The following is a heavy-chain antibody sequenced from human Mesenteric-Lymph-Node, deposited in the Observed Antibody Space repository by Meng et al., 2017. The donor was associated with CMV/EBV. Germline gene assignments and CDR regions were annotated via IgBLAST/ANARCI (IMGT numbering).Heavy chain of an antibody. Sequence: ASVKVSCKASGYTFTSYYMHWVRQAPGQGLEWMGIINPSGGSTSYAQKFQGRVTMTRDTSTSTVYMELSSLRSEDTAVYYCARVLMVVGCTSCFTLPFDYWGQGTLVTVSS. D-gene: IGHD2-2*02. CDR2: INPSGGST. CDR3: ARVLMVVGCTSCFTLPFDY. V-gene: IGHV1-46*01. CDR1: GYTFTSYY. J-gene: IGHJ4*02.